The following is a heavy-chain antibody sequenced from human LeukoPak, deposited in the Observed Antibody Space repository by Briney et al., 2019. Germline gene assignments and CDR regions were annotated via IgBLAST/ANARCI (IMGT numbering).Heavy chain of an antibody. V-gene: IGHV1-18*01. Sequence: GASVKVSCKASGYTFTSYGISWVRQAPGQGLEWMGWISAYNGNTNYAQKLQGRVTMTTDTSTSTAYMELRSLRSDDTAVYYCARDIVVRYYDFWSGYYGPPYYGMDVWGQGTTVTVSS. J-gene: IGHJ6*02. D-gene: IGHD3-3*01. CDR1: GYTFTSYG. CDR3: ARDIVVRYYDFWSGYYGPPYYGMDV. CDR2: ISAYNGNT.